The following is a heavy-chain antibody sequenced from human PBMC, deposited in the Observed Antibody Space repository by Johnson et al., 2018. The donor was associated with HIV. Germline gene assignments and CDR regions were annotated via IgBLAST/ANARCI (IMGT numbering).Heavy chain of an antibody. CDR1: GFTFSSYA. CDR3: AKDPVARGFVFDGFDM. D-gene: IGHD5-12*01. V-gene: IGHV3-30-3*02. CDR2: ISYDGSNK. J-gene: IGHJ3*02. Sequence: QVQLVESGGGVVQPGRSLRLSCAASGFTFSSYAMHWVRQAPGKGLEWVAVISYDGSNKYYADSVKGRFTISRDNSKNTLYLLMNSLRAEDTAVYYCAKDPVARGFVFDGFDMWGQGTMVTVS.